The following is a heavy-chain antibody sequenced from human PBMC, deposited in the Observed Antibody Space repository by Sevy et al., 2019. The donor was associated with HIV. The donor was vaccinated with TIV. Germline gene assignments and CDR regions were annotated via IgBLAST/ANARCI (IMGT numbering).Heavy chain of an antibody. CDR3: ETDRITYYYDSSGYYTSGYGMDV. CDR2: IYSSDRK. D-gene: IGHD3-22*01. CDR1: GFTVSDNH. V-gene: IGHV3-53*01. Sequence: GGSLRLSCAASGFTVSDNHMNWVRQAPGKGLEWVSVIYSSDRKDYADSVKGRFTVSRNNSKITMDLQMNSLRAEDTSVYYCETDRITYYYDSSGYYTSGYGMDVWGQGTTVTVSS. J-gene: IGHJ6*02.